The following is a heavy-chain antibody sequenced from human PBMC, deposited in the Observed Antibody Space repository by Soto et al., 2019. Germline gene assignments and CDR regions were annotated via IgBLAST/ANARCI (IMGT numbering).Heavy chain of an antibody. D-gene: IGHD4-17*01. V-gene: IGHV1-2*04. J-gene: IGHJ6*02. CDR2: INPNSGGT. CDR1: GYTFTDYY. CDR3: ARSEVPYDYGPQTNFRDMDV. Sequence: QVQLVQSGAEVKKPGASVKVSCKASGYTFTDYYIHWVRQAPGQGLEWMGWINPNSGGTNFAQKFQGWIAMTRDTSISTAYMDLTRLTSDDTAVYYCARSEVPYDYGPQTNFRDMDVWGQGTTVTVSS.